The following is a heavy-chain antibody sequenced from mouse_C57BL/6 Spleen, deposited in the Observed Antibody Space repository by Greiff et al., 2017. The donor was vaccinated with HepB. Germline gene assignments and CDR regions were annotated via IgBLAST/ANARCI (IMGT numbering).Heavy chain of an antibody. CDR1: GYTFTSYW. CDR2: IYPGSGST. Sequence: QVQLQQPGAELVKPGASVKMSCKASGYTFTSYWITWVKQRPGQGLEWIGDIYPGSGSTNYNEKFKSKATLTVDKSSSTAYMQLSSLTSEDSAVYYCARFPNWVFDYWGQGTTLTVSS. D-gene: IGHD4-1*01. J-gene: IGHJ2*01. V-gene: IGHV1-55*01. CDR3: ARFPNWVFDY.